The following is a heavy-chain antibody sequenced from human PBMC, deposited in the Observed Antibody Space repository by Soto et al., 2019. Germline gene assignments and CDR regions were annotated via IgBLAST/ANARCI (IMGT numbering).Heavy chain of an antibody. V-gene: IGHV1-69*12. CDR2: IIPIFGTT. J-gene: IGHJ4*02. CDR3: ASWIEGELYNLAVFAY. Sequence: QVQLVQSGAEVKKPGSSVKVSCKASGGTFSSYAISWVRQAPGQGLEWMGGIIPIFGTTNYAQKFQGRVTTTVDVSSSKVNMEQSSLRSEDTALYFCASWIEGELYNLAVFAYWGQGTLVTVSS. CDR1: GGTFSSYA. D-gene: IGHD1-1*01.